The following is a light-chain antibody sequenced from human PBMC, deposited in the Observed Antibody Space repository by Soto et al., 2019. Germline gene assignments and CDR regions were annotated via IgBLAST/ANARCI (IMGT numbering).Light chain of an antibody. CDR2: EVS. Sequence: QLVLTQPASVSGSPGQSITISCTGTSSDVGSYNLVSWYQQHPGKAPKLMIYEVSKRPSGVSNRFSGSKSGNTASLTIFGLQAEDEADYYCCSYAGSSTLVFGGGTKLTVL. J-gene: IGLJ2*01. CDR1: SSDVGSYNL. V-gene: IGLV2-23*02. CDR3: CSYAGSSTLV.